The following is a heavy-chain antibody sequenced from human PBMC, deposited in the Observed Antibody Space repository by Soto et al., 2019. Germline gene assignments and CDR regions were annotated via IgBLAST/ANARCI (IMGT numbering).Heavy chain of an antibody. D-gene: IGHD6-19*01. CDR3: ARGVAGSGFDL. J-gene: IGHJ4*02. CDR2: TYYRSNWRH. Sequence: SQTLSLICAISGDSVSSNTAAWNWIRSPPSRGLEWLGRTYYRSNWRHDYAVSVKSRITVNPDTSKNHFSLQLNSVTPDDTAVYYCARGVAGSGFDLWGQGTLVTVSS. CDR1: GDSVSSNTAA. V-gene: IGHV6-1*01.